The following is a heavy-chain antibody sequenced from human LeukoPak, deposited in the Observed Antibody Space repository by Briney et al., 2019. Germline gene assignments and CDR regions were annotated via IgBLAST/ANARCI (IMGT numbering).Heavy chain of an antibody. Sequence: GGSLRLSCAASGFTFSTYAMHWVRQAPGKGLEWVAVISFDGTNKYYADSVKGRFTISRDNSKNTLYLQMNSLRAEDTAVYYCAKDSRLSYYDILTGYPTPDYWGQGTLVTVSS. CDR2: ISFDGTNK. CDR1: GFTFSTYA. CDR3: AKDSRLSYYDILTGYPTPDY. D-gene: IGHD3-9*01. J-gene: IGHJ4*02. V-gene: IGHV3-30-3*01.